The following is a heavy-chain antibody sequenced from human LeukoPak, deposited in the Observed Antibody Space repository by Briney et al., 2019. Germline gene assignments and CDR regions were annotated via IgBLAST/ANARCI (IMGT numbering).Heavy chain of an antibody. D-gene: IGHD4-17*01. V-gene: IGHV1-24*01. CDR1: GYTLTELS. CDR2: FDPEYGET. Sequence: ASVKVSCKVSGYTLTELSMHWVRQAPGKGLEWMGGFDPEYGETIYAQKFQGRVTMTEDTSTDTAYMELSSLRSEDTAVYYCATGIGCNYGAYFDWFDPWGQGTLVTVSS. J-gene: IGHJ5*02. CDR3: ATGIGCNYGAYFDWFDP.